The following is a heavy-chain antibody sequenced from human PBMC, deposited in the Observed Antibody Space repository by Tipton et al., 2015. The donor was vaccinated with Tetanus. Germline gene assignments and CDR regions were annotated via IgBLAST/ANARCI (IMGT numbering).Heavy chain of an antibody. CDR3: ATTLGLGSGEGIDY. J-gene: IGHJ4*02. CDR1: GASIGSRGYY. Sequence: TLSLTCTVSGASIGSRGYYWSWIRRHPGKGLEWIGYISHSGSTSYNPSLKSRVTISVDTSKNQLSLKLRSVTAADTAVYYCATTLGLGSGEGIDYWGQGTLVTVSS. D-gene: IGHD3-10*01. V-gene: IGHV4-61*08. CDR2: ISHSGST.